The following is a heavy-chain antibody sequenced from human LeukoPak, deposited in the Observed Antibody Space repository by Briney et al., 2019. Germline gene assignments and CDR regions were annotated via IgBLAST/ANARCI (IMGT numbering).Heavy chain of an antibody. D-gene: IGHD2-2*01. CDR3: ARDFVLGYCSSTSCHNWFDP. V-gene: IGHV4-30-4*08. Sequence: SETLSLTCTVSGGSISSGDYYWRWIRQPPGTGLEWIGYIYYSGSTYYNPSLKSRVTISVDTSKNQFSPKLSSVTAADTAVYYCARDFVLGYCSSTSCHNWFDPWGQGTLVTVSS. CDR1: GGSISSGDYY. J-gene: IGHJ5*02. CDR2: IYYSGST.